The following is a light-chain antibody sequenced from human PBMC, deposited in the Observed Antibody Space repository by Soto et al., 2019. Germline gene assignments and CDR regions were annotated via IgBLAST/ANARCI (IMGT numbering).Light chain of an antibody. Sequence: QSALTQPASGSGSPGQSITISCTGTSSDVGSYNLVSWYQQHPGKAPKLIIYEVSERPSGVSRRFSGSKSGNTASLTISGLQAEDEADYYCCSYATPRLFGGGTKLTVL. CDR1: SSDVGSYNL. CDR2: EVS. J-gene: IGLJ2*01. V-gene: IGLV2-23*02. CDR3: CSYATPRL.